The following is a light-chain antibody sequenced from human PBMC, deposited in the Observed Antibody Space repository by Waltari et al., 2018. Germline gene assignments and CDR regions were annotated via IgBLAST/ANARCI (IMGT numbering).Light chain of an antibody. J-gene: IGKJ1*01. CDR3: QHYVRLPVT. V-gene: IGKV3-20*01. CDR2: GAS. CDR1: QSVSRA. Sequence: EIVLTQSPGPLSLSPGERVTLSCRASQSVSRALAWYQQKPGQAPRLLIYGASSRDTGIPDRFSGSGSGTDFSLTISRLEPEDFAVYYCQHYVRLPVTFGQGTKVEIK.